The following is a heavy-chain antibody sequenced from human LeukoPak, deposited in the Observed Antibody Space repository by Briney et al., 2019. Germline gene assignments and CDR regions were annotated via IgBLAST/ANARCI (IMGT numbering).Heavy chain of an antibody. V-gene: IGHV1-2*02. CDR3: ARFIAVAGKFDY. CDR1: GYTFTCYY. D-gene: IGHD6-19*01. Sequence: ASVTVSCKASGYTFTCYYMHWVRQAHGQGLEWMGWINPNSGGTNYAQKFQGRVTMTRDTSISTAYMELSRLRSDDTAVYYCARFIAVAGKFDYWGQGTLVTVCS. J-gene: IGHJ4*02. CDR2: INPNSGGT.